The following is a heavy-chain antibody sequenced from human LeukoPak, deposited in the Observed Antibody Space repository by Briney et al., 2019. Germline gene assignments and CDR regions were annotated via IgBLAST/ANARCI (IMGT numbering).Heavy chain of an antibody. V-gene: IGHV1-46*01. CDR1: GGTFSNYA. J-gene: IGHJ6*02. CDR2: INPSGSST. CDR3: ASDTVRGTNYAMDV. Sequence: ASVKVSCKASGGTFSNYAISWVRQAPGQGLEGMGIINPSGSSTTYAQKFQGRVTMTRDTSTSTVYMELSSLRSEDTALYYCASDTVRGTNYAMDVWGQGTTVTVSS. D-gene: IGHD3-10*01.